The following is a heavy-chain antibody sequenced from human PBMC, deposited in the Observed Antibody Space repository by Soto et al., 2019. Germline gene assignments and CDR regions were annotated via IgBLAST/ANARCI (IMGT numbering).Heavy chain of an antibody. V-gene: IGHV3-23*01. CDR3: SKGSGGGRPYYFYN. J-gene: IGHJ4*01. Sequence: PGGSLRLSCAASGFTFGNYAMGWVRQAPGKGLEWFSAINAGGDYTYSADYVKGRFTISRDNSKNTLYLQMDSLRVDDTAIYFCSKGSGGGRPYYFYNWGHGTLVTVSS. CDR2: INAGGDYT. D-gene: IGHD2-15*01. CDR1: GFTFGNYA.